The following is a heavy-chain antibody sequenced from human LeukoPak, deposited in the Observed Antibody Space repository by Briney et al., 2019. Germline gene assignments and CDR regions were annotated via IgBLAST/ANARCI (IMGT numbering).Heavy chain of an antibody. CDR2: ISGSGGST. Sequence: GGSLRLSCAASGFTFSSYAMSWVRQAPGKGLEWVSAISGSGGSTYYADSVKGRFTISRDNSKNTLYLQMNSLRAEDTAVYYCAKAMSSGYYPYYFDYWGQGTLVTVSS. CDR3: AKAMSSGYYPYYFDY. V-gene: IGHV3-23*01. CDR1: GFTFSSYA. D-gene: IGHD3-22*01. J-gene: IGHJ4*02.